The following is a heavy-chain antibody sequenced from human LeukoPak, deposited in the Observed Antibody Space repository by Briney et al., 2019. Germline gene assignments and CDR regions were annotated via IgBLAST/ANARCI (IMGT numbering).Heavy chain of an antibody. D-gene: IGHD2-2*01. CDR2: INPNSGGT. CDR3: ARGPRAVPAAKGDYYYYYMDV. CDR1: GYTFTGYY. V-gene: IGHV1-2*02. J-gene: IGHJ6*03. Sequence: ASVKVSCKASGYTFTGYYMHWVRQAPGQGLEWMGWINPNSGGTNYAQRFQGRVTMTRDTDISTAYMELSRLRSDDTAVYYCARGPRAVPAAKGDYYYYYMDVWGKGTTVTISS.